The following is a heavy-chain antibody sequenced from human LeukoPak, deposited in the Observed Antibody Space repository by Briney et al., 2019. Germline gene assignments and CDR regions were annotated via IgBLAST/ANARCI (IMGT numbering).Heavy chain of an antibody. J-gene: IGHJ5*02. V-gene: IGHV1-69*04. CDR1: GGTFSSYT. CDR3: ARDRGYCSSTSCYYWFDP. CDR2: IIPILGIA. D-gene: IGHD2-2*01. Sequence: AWVKVSCKASGGTFSSYTISWVRQAPGQGLEWMGWIIPILGIANYAQKFQGRVTITADKSTSTAYMELSSLRSEDTAVYYCARDRGYCSSTSCYYWFDPWGQGTLVTVSS.